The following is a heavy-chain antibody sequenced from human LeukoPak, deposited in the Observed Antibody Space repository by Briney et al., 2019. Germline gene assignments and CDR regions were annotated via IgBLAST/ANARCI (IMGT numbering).Heavy chain of an antibody. J-gene: IGHJ3*02. CDR3: ARGYYDI. CDR1: GGSISSYY. V-gene: IGHV4-34*01. Sequence: SETLSLTCTVSGGSISSYYWSWIRQPPGKGLEWIGEINHSGSTNYNPSLKSRVTISVDTSKNQFSLKLSSVTAADTAVYYCARGYYDIWGQGTMVTVSS. D-gene: IGHD3-10*01. CDR2: INHSGST.